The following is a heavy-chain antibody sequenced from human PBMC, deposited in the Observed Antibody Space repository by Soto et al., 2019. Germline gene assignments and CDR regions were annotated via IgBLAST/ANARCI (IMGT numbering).Heavy chain of an antibody. Sequence: SETLSLTCTVSGGSISSSSYYWGWIRQPPGKGLEWIGSIYYSGSTYYNPSLKSRVTISVDTSKNQFSLKLGSVTAADTAVYYCARHGLGYCSGGSCYGMDVWGQGTTVTVSS. V-gene: IGHV4-39*01. D-gene: IGHD2-15*01. CDR2: IYYSGST. J-gene: IGHJ6*02. CDR3: ARHGLGYCSGGSCYGMDV. CDR1: GGSISSSSYY.